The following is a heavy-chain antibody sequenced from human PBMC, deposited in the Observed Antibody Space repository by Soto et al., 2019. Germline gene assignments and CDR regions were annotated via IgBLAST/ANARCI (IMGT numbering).Heavy chain of an antibody. D-gene: IGHD2-15*01. CDR3: AREMASGYSRTWFDP. CDR1: GGIGSNYA. Sequence: QEHLVQSGAEVKKPGSSVKVSCRASGGIGSNYAISWVRQAPGQGLEWMGGIVPKFGTSNYAQRFKGRVTISVHKSTNSVYMELSSLRSQDTAIYYCAREMASGYSRTWFDPWGQGTLVTVSS. CDR2: IVPKFGTS. V-gene: IGHV1-69*06. J-gene: IGHJ5*02.